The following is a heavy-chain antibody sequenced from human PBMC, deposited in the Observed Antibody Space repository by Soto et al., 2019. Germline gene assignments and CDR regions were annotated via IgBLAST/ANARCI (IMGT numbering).Heavy chain of an antibody. CDR2: INGDGSDA. CDR1: GFRFSAYW. V-gene: IGHV3-74*01. D-gene: IGHD3-10*01. Sequence: EVQLVESGGGFVQPGGSLRLSCAASGFRFSAYWIHWVRQDPGKGLLWISHINGDGSDATYADSVKGRFTISRDNAKNTVYLQMNSLRDDDTGVYSCARDSARTFDYWGQGTLVTVSS. CDR3: ARDSARTFDY. J-gene: IGHJ4*01.